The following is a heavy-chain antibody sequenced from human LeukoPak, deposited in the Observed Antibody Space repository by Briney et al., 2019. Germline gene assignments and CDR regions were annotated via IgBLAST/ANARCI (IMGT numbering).Heavy chain of an antibody. Sequence: SVKVSCKASGGTFSSYAISWVRQALGQGLEWMGRIIPIFGIANYAQKFQGRVTITADKSTSTAYMELSSLRSEDTAVYYCARGGEMATAIDYWGQGTLVTVSS. J-gene: IGHJ4*02. CDR3: ARGGEMATAIDY. CDR1: GGTFSSYA. CDR2: IIPIFGIA. D-gene: IGHD5-24*01. V-gene: IGHV1-69*04.